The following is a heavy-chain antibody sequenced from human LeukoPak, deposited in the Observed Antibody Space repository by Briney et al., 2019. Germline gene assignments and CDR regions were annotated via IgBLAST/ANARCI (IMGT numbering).Heavy chain of an antibody. V-gene: IGHV1-69*13. J-gene: IGHJ5*02. CDR3: ARSRGSKSEWELEYNWFDP. CDR1: GGTFSSYA. D-gene: IGHD1-26*01. CDR2: IIPIFGTA. Sequence: SVKVSCKASGGTFSSYAISWVRQAPGQGLEWMGGIIPIFGTANYAQKFQGRVTITADESTSTAYMELSSLRSEDTAVYYCARSRGSKSEWELEYNWFDPWGQGTLVTVSS.